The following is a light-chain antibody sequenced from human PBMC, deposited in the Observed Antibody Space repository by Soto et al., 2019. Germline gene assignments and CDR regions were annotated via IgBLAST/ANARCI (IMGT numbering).Light chain of an antibody. Sequence: DIHSSLYPATLSASVRDRVTITCRASQSISSWLAWYQQKPGKAPKLLIYAASSLQSGVPSRFSGSASGTDFTLTISTLQPEDFATYNCLQDYSDPCTFGQGTKVDIK. J-gene: IGKJ1*01. CDR2: AAS. CDR1: QSISSW. CDR3: LQDYSDPCT. V-gene: IGKV1-5*01.